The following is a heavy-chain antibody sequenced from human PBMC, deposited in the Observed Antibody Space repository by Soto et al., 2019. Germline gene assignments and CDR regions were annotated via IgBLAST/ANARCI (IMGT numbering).Heavy chain of an antibody. CDR2: IIPIFGTA. D-gene: IGHD3-3*01. CDR1: GGTFSSYA. V-gene: IGHV1-69*13. CDR3: ARDLFRAYYDFWSGYHPPGVMDV. J-gene: IGHJ6*02. Sequence: GPSVKVSCTASGGTFSSYAISWVRQAPGQGLEWMGGIIPIFGTANYAQKFQGRVTITADESTSTAYMELSSLRSEDTAVYYCARDLFRAYYDFWSGYHPPGVMDVWGQGTTVTVSS.